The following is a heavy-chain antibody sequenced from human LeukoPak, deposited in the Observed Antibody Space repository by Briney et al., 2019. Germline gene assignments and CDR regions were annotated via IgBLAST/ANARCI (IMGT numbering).Heavy chain of an antibody. V-gene: IGHV3-74*01. CDR1: GFTFSSYW. CDR2: INSDGSST. D-gene: IGHD3-10*01. CDR3: ARESLWFGELFRSYYFDY. J-gene: IGHJ4*02. Sequence: GGPLRLSCAASGFTFSSYWMHWVRQAPGKGLVWVSRINSDGSSTSYADSVKGRFTISRDNAKNTLYLQMNSLRAEDTAVYYCARESLWFGELFRSYYFDYWGQGTLVTVSS.